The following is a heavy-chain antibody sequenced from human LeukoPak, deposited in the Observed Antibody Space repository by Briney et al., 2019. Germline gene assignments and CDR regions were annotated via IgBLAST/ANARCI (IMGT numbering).Heavy chain of an antibody. CDR2: MNPNSGNT. D-gene: IGHD3-10*01. V-gene: IGHV1-8*01. Sequence: ASVKVSCKASGYTFTSYDINWVRQATGQGLEWMGWMNPNSGNTGYAQKFQGGVTMTRNTSISTAYMELSSLRSEDTAVYYCARISGMVRGEDFDYWGQGTLVTVSS. CDR1: GYTFTSYD. J-gene: IGHJ4*02. CDR3: ARISGMVRGEDFDY.